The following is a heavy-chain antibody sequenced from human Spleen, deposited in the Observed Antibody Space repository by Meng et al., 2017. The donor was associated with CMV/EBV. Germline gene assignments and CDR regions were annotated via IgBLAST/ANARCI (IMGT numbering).Heavy chain of an antibody. D-gene: IGHD3-3*01. J-gene: IGHJ6*02. Sequence: ASVKVSCKASGYTFTGYYMNWVRQAPGQGLEWMGWMNPNSGNTGYAQKLQGRVTITRNTSISTAYMELSSLRSEDTAVYYCARVGAGDYDFWSGYYYYGMDVWGQGTTVTVSS. V-gene: IGHV1-8*03. CDR3: ARVGAGDYDFWSGYYYYGMDV. CDR2: MNPNSGNT. CDR1: GYTFTGYY.